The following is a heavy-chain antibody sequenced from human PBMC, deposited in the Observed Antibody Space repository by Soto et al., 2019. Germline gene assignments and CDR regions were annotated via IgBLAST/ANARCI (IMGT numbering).Heavy chain of an antibody. CDR2: ISAYNGNT. V-gene: IGHV1-18*01. D-gene: IGHD3-16*01. CDR3: ERGGTPIDY. J-gene: IGHJ4*02. Sequence: ASVKVSCKASGYTFTNFGISWVRQAPGQGLEWMGWISAYNGNTNYAQNFQGRVTMTTDTSTSTAYMELRSLGSDDTAVYYCERGGTPIDYWGQRNLVPVSS. CDR1: GYTFTNFG.